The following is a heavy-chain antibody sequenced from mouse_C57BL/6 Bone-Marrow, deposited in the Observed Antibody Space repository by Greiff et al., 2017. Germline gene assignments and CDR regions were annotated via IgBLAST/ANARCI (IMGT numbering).Heavy chain of an antibody. V-gene: IGHV1-18*01. CDR2: INPNNGGT. CDR1: GYTFTDYS. Sequence: VQLQQSGPELVKPGASVKIPCKASGYTFTDYSMDWVKQSHGKSLEWIGDINPNNGGTNYKEKFKGKATLTVDKSSSTAYMELRSLTSEDTAVDYCARWGLYDYCDAIDYWGQGTSVTVSS. J-gene: IGHJ4*01. D-gene: IGHD2-4*01. CDR3: ARWGLYDYCDAIDY.